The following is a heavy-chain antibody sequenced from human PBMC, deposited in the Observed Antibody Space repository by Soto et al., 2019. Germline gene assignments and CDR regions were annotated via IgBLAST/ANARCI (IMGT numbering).Heavy chain of an antibody. Sequence: EVQLLESGGGFVHPGGSLRLSCAASGFTFSTYAMTWVRLAPGKGLEWVATITDSGKSTYYADSVKGRFTISRENSKNTMFLHMNSLRAEDTAVYYCAKGVVWSGHLTPFDYWGQGTLVTVSS. CDR3: AKGVVWSGHLTPFDY. CDR1: GFTFSTYA. D-gene: IGHD3-3*01. CDR2: ITDSGKST. J-gene: IGHJ4*02. V-gene: IGHV3-23*01.